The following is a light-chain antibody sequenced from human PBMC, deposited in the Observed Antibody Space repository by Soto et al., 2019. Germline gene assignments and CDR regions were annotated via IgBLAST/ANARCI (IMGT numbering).Light chain of an antibody. CDR3: QQSFTAPPT. Sequence: DVQMTQSPSSLSASIGDTVTITCRASQSVTRFLNWYQQKPGKAPKGLVYITSILQSSVPSRFIGSGSGTDFTLTISSLQPDDFATYYCQQSFTAPPTFGQGTKVEIK. V-gene: IGKV1-39*01. CDR1: QSVTRF. CDR2: ITS. J-gene: IGKJ1*01.